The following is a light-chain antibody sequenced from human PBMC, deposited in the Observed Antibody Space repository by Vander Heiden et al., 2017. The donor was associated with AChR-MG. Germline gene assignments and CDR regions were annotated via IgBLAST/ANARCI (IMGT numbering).Light chain of an antibody. Sequence: QSVLTQPPSASRTPGQRVTISRPGSRSNIGRRYVTWYQQLPGTAPKLLIYSENQRPSGVPDRFSGSKSGTSASLAISGLQAEDEADYFCAAWDDSLNGVVFGGGTKVTVL. V-gene: IGLV1-44*01. J-gene: IGLJ2*01. CDR2: SEN. CDR1: RSNIGRRY. CDR3: AAWDDSLNGVV.